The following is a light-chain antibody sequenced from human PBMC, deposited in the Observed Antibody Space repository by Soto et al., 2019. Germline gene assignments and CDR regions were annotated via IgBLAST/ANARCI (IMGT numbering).Light chain of an antibody. Sequence: EVVITPSPAALSVSPEGRGTTTCRRSKSSIDTLAWYQQKPGQAPRXLIYSAARGATGFPARFSGSGSGTDVTLTISSLQSEDFAVYYCQQYNNWPWTLGQGTKVDIK. CDR1: KSSIDT. J-gene: IGKJ1*01. CDR2: SAA. V-gene: IGKV3-15*01. CDR3: QQYNNWPWT.